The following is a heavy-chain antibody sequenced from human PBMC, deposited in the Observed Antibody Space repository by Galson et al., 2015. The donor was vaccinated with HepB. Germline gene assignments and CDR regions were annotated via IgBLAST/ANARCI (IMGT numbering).Heavy chain of an antibody. CDR3: ARGGYYDSSGYYYVDGFNYYYGMDV. Sequence: SVKVSSKASGYTFTSYGISWVRQAPGQGLEWMGRISAYNGNTNYAQKLQGRVTMTTDTSTSTAYMELRSLRSDDTAVYYCARGGYYDSSGYYYVDGFNYYYGMDVWGQGTTVTVSS. CDR2: ISAYNGNT. J-gene: IGHJ6*02. V-gene: IGHV1-18*04. CDR1: GYTFTSYG. D-gene: IGHD3-22*01.